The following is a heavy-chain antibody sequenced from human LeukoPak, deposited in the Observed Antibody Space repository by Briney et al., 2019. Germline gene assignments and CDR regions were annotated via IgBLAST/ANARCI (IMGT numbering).Heavy chain of an antibody. J-gene: IGHJ4*02. CDR2: IYYSGST. D-gene: IGHD5-12*01. V-gene: IGHV4-31*03. Sequence: PSETLSLTCTVSGGSISSGGYYWSWIRQHPGKGLEWIGYIYYSGSTYYNPSLKSRVTISVDTSKNQFSLKLSSVTAADTAVYYCARGGERWLPPDYWGQGTLVTVSS. CDR3: ARGGERWLPPDY. CDR1: GGSISSGGYY.